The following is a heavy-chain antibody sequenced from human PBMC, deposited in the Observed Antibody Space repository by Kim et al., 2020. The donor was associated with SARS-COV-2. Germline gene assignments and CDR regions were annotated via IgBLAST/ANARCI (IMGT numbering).Heavy chain of an antibody. Sequence: GGSLRLSCAASGFIFSSNYMSWVRQAPGKGLEWVSVIYSGGSTYYGDYVKSRFTISTHDSQNTLYLQQNNLGAEDTAVYYCARYRLDWEGFYYGMDVWCQGTTVTVSS. CDR1: GFIFSSNY. V-gene: IGHV3-53*04. J-gene: IGHJ6*02. D-gene: IGHD3-10*01. CDR2: IYSGGST. CDR3: ARYRLDWEGFYYGMDV.